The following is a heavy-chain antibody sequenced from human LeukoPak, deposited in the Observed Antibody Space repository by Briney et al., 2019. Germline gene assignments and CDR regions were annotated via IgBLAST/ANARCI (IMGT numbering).Heavy chain of an antibody. J-gene: IGHJ3*02. D-gene: IGHD5-24*01. V-gene: IGHV3-49*04. CDR3: TRTIEGAFDI. Sequence: PGGSLRLSCTVSGFTFGDYAMSWVRQAPGKGLEWVGFIRSKAYGGTTEYAASVKGRFTISRDDSKSIAYLQMNSLKTEDTAVYYCTRTIEGAFDIWGQGTMVTVSS. CDR2: IRSKAYGGTT. CDR1: GFTFGDYA.